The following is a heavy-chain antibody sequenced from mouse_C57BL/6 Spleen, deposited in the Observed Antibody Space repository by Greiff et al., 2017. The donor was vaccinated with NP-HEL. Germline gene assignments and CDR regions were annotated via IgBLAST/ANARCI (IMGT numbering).Heavy chain of an antibody. D-gene: IGHD1-1*01. CDR1: GYTFPSYW. CDR3: AKSTVVATEGFAY. J-gene: IGHJ3*01. CDR2: INPSSGYT. V-gene: IGHV1-7*01. Sequence: VQLQQSGAELAKPGASVKLSCKASGYTFPSYWMHWVKQRPGQGLEWIGYINPSSGYTKYNQKFKDKATLTADKSSSTDYMHLSSLTYEDSAVYYCAKSTVVATEGFAYWGQGTLVTVSA.